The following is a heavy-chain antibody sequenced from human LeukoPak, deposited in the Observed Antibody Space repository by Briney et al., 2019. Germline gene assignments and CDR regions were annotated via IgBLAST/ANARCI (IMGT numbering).Heavy chain of an antibody. Sequence: GGSLRLSCAASGFTFSSYDMSWVRQAPGKGLEWVSAISGSGGSTYYADSVKGRFPISRDNSKNTLYLQMNSLRAEDTAVYYCARSPVAGSPNYFDSLGQGTLVTVSS. CDR1: GFTFSSYD. CDR2: ISGSGGST. D-gene: IGHD6-19*01. J-gene: IGHJ4*02. V-gene: IGHV3-23*01. CDR3: ARSPVAGSPNYFDS.